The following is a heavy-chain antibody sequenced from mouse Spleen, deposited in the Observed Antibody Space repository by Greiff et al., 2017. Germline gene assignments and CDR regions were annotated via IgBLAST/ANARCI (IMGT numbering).Heavy chain of an antibody. J-gene: IGHJ1*03. CDR2: SRNKANDYTT. D-gene: IGHD1-1*01. CDR3: ARDALYYGSSSSYWYFDV. Sequence: EVQLVESGGGLVQSGRSLRLSCATSGFTFSDFYMEWVRQAPGKGLEWIAASRNKANDYTTEYSASVKGRFIVSRDTSQSILYLQMNALRAEDTAIYYCARDALYYGSSSSYWYFDVWGTGTTVTVSS. CDR1: GFTFSDFY. V-gene: IGHV7-1*01.